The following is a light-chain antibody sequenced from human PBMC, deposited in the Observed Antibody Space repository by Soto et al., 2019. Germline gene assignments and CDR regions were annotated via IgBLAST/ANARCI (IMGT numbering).Light chain of an antibody. CDR1: SSNIGNKS. CDR3: GTWDSSLSAYV. V-gene: IGLV1-51*01. J-gene: IGLJ1*01. Sequence: QSVLTQPPSVSAAPGQKVTISCSGSSSNIGNKSVSWYQQLPGTAPKLLIYDNNKRPSGIPDRFSGSKSGTSATLDITGLQTGDEADYYCGTWDSSLSAYVFGTGTKVTVL. CDR2: DNN.